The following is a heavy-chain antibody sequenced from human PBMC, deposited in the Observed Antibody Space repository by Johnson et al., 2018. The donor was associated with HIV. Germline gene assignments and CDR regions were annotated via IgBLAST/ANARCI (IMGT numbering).Heavy chain of an antibody. CDR1: GFTFSDYY. Sequence: QLVESGGGLVKPGGSLRLSCAASGFTFSDYYMSWIRQAPGKGLEWVSGINWNGGSTGYADSVKGRFTISRDNSKNTLYLQMNSLRAEDTAVYYCAKDFEYSTSESAFDIWGQGTLVTVSS. V-gene: IGHV3-23*04. J-gene: IGHJ3*02. CDR2: INWNGGST. CDR3: AKDFEYSTSESAFDI. D-gene: IGHD6-6*01.